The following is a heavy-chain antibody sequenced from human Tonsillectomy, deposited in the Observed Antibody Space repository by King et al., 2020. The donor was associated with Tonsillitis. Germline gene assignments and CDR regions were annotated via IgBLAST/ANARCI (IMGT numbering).Heavy chain of an antibody. D-gene: IGHD5-12*01. J-gene: IGHJ4*02. V-gene: IGHV1-18*04. CDR3: ARDVARGYSGYDSFDY. Sequence: QLVQSGAEVKKPGASVKVSCKAFGYTFISYGISWVRQAPGQGLEWMGWISAYSGNTNYAQNLQGRVTMTTDTSTSTAYMELRSLRSDDTAVYYCARDVARGYSGYDSFDYWGQGTLVIVSS. CDR2: ISAYSGNT. CDR1: GYTFISYG.